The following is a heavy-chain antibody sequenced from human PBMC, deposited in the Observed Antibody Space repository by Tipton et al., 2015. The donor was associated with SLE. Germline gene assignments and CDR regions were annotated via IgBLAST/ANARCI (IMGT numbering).Heavy chain of an antibody. CDR3: AREVVGADDAFDI. CDR2: IYYSGST. Sequence: TLSLTCTVSGGSISSYYWSWIRQPPGKGLEWIGYIYYSGSTNYNPSLKSRVTISVDTSKNQFSPKLSSVTAADTAVYYCAREVVGADDAFDIWGQGIMVTVSS. CDR1: GGSISSYY. V-gene: IGHV4-59*01. J-gene: IGHJ3*02. D-gene: IGHD1-26*01.